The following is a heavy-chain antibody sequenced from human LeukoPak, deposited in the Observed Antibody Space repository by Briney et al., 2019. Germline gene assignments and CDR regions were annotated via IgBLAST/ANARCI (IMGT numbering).Heavy chain of an antibody. CDR1: GYTFTSYG. J-gene: IGHJ4*02. V-gene: IGHV1-69*13. CDR3: ARYQHWNYGGYFDY. Sequence: SVKVSCKASGYTFTSYGISWVRQAPGQGLEWMGGIIPIFGTANYAQKFQGRVTITADESTSTAYMELSSLRSEDTAVYYCARYQHWNYGGYFDYWGQGTLVTVSS. CDR2: IIPIFGTA. D-gene: IGHD1-7*01.